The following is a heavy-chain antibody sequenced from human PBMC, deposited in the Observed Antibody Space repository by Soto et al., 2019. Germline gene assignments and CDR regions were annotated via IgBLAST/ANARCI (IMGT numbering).Heavy chain of an antibody. D-gene: IGHD2-15*01. CDR3: ARARCSSGQCYYFDY. Sequence: EVQLVESGEGLVQPEGSLRLSCAASGFTFSSYNIHWIRQAPGKGLEFVSAISRSGDRTYYADSVKGRFTITRDNSKNTVWLQMGSLRAEDMALYYCARARCSSGQCYYFDYWGRGALVSVSS. CDR1: GFTFSSYN. V-gene: IGHV3-64*02. J-gene: IGHJ4*02. CDR2: ISRSGDRT.